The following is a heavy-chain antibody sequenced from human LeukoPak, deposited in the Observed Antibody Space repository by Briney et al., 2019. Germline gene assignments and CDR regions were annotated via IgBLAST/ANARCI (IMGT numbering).Heavy chain of an antibody. J-gene: IGHJ4*02. CDR1: GFTFSTYW. CDR2: ISSDGSIT. Sequence: GGSLRLSCAASGFTFSTYWMHWVRQAPGKGLVWVSRISSDGSITGYADSVKGRFTISRDNAKNTLYLQMNSLRAEDTAVYFCARHLNYYLDYWGQGTLVTVSS. D-gene: IGHD3-10*01. V-gene: IGHV3-74*01. CDR3: ARHLNYYLDY.